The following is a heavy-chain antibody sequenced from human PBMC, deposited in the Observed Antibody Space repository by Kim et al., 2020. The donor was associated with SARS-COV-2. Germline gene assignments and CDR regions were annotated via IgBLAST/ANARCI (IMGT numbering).Heavy chain of an antibody. V-gene: IGHV4-39*07. D-gene: IGHD1-26*01. CDR3: ASSGSFHRGGGY. Sequence: YYNTSLNSRVTISVDTSKNQFSLKLRSVTAADTAVYFCASSGSFHRGGGYWGQGNLVTVSS. J-gene: IGHJ4*02.